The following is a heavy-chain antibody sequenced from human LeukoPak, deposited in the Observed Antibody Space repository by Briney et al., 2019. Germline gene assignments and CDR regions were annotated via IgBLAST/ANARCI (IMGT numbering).Heavy chain of an antibody. CDR2: ISRVSTYI. CDR1: GFTFTDYS. V-gene: IGHV3-21*01. CDR3: AREGGDGDYYYYMNV. Sequence: GGSLRLSCSASGFTFTDYSMSWVRQAPGKGLEWVSIISRVSTYIYYADSVKGRFTVSRDNAKSSLYLQMTSLRAEDTAVYFCAREGGDGDYYYYMNVWGKGTTVTVSS. D-gene: IGHD2-21*02. J-gene: IGHJ6*03.